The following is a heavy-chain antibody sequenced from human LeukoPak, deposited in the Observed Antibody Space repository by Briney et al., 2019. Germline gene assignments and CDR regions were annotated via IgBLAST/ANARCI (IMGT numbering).Heavy chain of an antibody. V-gene: IGHV3-74*01. CDR2: INSDGSST. D-gene: IGHD3-10*01. Sequence: GSLRLSCAASGFTFSSSWMTWVRQAPGKGLVWVSRINSDGSSTSYADSVKGRFTISRDNAKNTLYLQMNSLRAEDTAVYYCARGGITMVRGVIASYHYYYMDVWGKGTTVTIS. CDR1: GFTFSSSW. CDR3: ARGGITMVRGVIASYHYYYMDV. J-gene: IGHJ6*03.